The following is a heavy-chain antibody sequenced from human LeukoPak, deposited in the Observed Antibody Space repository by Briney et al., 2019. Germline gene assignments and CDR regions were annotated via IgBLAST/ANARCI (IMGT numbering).Heavy chain of an antibody. D-gene: IGHD5-24*01. CDR3: AKDVKSGWLQSGRYYFDY. CDR2: ISGSGGST. V-gene: IGHV3-23*01. J-gene: IGHJ4*02. CDR1: GFPFSSYA. Sequence: PGGSLTLSWTASGFPFSSYAMSWVRQAPGEGLEWVSAISGSGGSTYYADSVKGRFTITRDNSKNPLYLQMNSLRAEDTAVYYCAKDVKSGWLQSGRYYFDYWGQGTLVTVSS.